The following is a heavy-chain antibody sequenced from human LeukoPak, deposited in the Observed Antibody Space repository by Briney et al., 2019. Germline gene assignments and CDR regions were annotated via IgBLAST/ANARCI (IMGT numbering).Heavy chain of an antibody. D-gene: IGHD5-18*01. V-gene: IGHV4-59*02. Sequence: SETLSLTCTISGGSVSDYYWSWIRQSPGKGLEWIGYIYHTGSTSYSPSLKSRVTISVDMSKNQFSLKLSSVTAADTAVYYCARTTEGGYTYDYFYYYYMDVWGKGTTVTISS. J-gene: IGHJ6*03. CDR3: ARTTEGGYTYDYFYYYYMDV. CDR1: GGSVSDYY. CDR2: IYHTGST.